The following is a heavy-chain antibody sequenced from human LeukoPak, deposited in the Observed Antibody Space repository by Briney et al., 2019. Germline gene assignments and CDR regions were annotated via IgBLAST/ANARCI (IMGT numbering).Heavy chain of an antibody. CDR1: GGSFSGYY. Sequence: SGTLSLTCAVYGGSFSGYYWSWIRQPLGKGLEWIGEINHSGSTNYNPSLKSRVTISVDTSKNQFSLKLSSVTAADTAVYYCARSMVRGEGYFDYWGQGTLVTVSS. CDR3: ARSMVRGEGYFDY. V-gene: IGHV4-34*01. CDR2: INHSGST. J-gene: IGHJ4*02. D-gene: IGHD3-10*01.